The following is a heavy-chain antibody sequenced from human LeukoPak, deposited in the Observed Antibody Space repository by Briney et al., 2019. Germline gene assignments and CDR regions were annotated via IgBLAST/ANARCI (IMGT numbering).Heavy chain of an antibody. CDR2: IRYDGSNK. CDR1: GFTFSSYG. Sequence: GGSLRLSCAASGFTFSSYGMHWVRQAPGKGLEWVAFIRYDGSNKYYADSVKGRFTISRDNSKNTLYLQMNSLRAEDTAVYYCAKDHLRRPLHYYDRGWVFDYWGQGTLVTVSS. J-gene: IGHJ4*02. D-gene: IGHD3-22*01. CDR3: AKDHLRRPLHYYDRGWVFDY. V-gene: IGHV3-30*02.